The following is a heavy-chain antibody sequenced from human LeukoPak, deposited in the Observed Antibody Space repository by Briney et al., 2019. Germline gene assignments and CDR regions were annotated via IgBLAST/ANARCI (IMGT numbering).Heavy chain of an antibody. CDR2: IISDGSYT. Sequence: GGSLRLSCAASGFTFSGYWMHWVRQAPGKGLVWVSRIISDGSYTSYADSVKGRFTISRDNAKNTLYLQMNSLRAEDTAVYYCATGGSGTYSLYWGQGTLVTVSS. CDR1: GFTFSGYW. D-gene: IGHD3-10*01. J-gene: IGHJ4*02. CDR3: ATGGSGTYSLY. V-gene: IGHV3-74*01.